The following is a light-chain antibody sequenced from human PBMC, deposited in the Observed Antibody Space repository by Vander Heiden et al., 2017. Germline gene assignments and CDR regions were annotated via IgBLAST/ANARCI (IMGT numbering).Light chain of an antibody. V-gene: IGKV3-20*01. J-gene: IGKJ3*01. CDR3: QQYGSSPFT. CDR1: QSVSSNY. Sequence: EIVLTQSPGTLSLSPGERATLSCRASQSVSSNYLAWYQRKPGQAPRLLIYGASSRATGIPDRFSGSGSGTDFTLTISRLEPEDFAVYYCQQYGSSPFTFGPGTKVDIK. CDR2: GAS.